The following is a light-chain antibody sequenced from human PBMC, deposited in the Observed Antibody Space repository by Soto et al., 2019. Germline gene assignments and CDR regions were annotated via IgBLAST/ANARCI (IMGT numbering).Light chain of an antibody. J-gene: IGLJ3*02. Sequence: QAVVTQPPSASGTPGQTVAISCSRTNSNIGSNTVNWYQQFPGTAPKLLIYGNNQRPSGVPDRFSGSKSDTSASLAISGLLSEDESDYYCAAWDDSLNGWVFGGGTKVTVL. CDR2: GNN. V-gene: IGLV1-44*01. CDR3: AAWDDSLNGWV. CDR1: NSNIGSNT.